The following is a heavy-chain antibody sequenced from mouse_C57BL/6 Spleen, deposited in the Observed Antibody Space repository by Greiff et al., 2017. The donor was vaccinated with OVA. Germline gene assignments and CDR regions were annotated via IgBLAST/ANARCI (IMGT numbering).Heavy chain of an antibody. CDR1: GYTFTSYW. CDR2: IDPSDSET. CDR3: ARDGYDPYYFDY. J-gene: IGHJ2*01. V-gene: IGHV1-52*01. Sequence: QVQLQQPGAELVRPGSSVKLSCKASGYTFTSYWMHWVKQRPIQGLEWIGNIDPSDSETHYNQKFKDKATLTVDKSSSTAYMQLSSLTSEDSAVYYGARDGYDPYYFDYWGQGTTLTVSS. D-gene: IGHD2-2*01.